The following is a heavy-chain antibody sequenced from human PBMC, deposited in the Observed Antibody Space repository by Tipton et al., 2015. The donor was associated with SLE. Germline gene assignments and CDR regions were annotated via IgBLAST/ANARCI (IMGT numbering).Heavy chain of an antibody. CDR2: IYRGGST. CDR1: GFTFSSYA. Sequence: SLRLSCAASGFTFSSYAMSWVRQAPGKGLEWVSVIYRGGSTSYADSVKGRFTISRDDSKSTLDLQMSSLRAEDTAIYYCARRGISTQSFGMIIVGAFDIWGQGTMVTVSS. CDR3: ARRGISTQSFGMIIVGAFDI. V-gene: IGHV3-23*03. J-gene: IGHJ3*02. D-gene: IGHD3-3*01.